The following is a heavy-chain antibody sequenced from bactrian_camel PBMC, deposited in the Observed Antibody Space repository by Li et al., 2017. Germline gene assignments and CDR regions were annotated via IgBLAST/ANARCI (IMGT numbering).Heavy chain of an antibody. V-gene: IGHV3S53*01. Sequence: VQLVESGGGSVQAGGSLRLSCVGSGYIDSDYLMGWFRQAPGKQREGVAAIDRDGTTVYKDSVKGRFTTSRGNAKSTLYLQMNSLKPEDTATYYCAFRHGYYCYSESWTRGYNYWGQGTQVTVS. D-gene: IGHD3*01. CDR2: IDRDGTT. CDR1: GYIDSDYL. CDR3: AFRHGYYCYSESWTRGYNY. J-gene: IGHJ4*01.